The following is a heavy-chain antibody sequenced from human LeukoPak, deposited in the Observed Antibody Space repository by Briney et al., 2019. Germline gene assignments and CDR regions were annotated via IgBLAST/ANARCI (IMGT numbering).Heavy chain of an antibody. Sequence: SQTLSLTCAISGDSFSSNSAAWNWIRQSPSRGLEWLGRTYYRSKWYNDYAVSVKSRITINPDTSKNQFSLQLNSVTPEDTAVYYCARDRNYGDYVILSYYGMDVWGQGTTVTVSS. V-gene: IGHV6-1*01. J-gene: IGHJ6*02. CDR2: TYYRSKWYN. CDR3: ARDRNYGDYVILSYYGMDV. D-gene: IGHD4-17*01. CDR1: GDSFSSNSAA.